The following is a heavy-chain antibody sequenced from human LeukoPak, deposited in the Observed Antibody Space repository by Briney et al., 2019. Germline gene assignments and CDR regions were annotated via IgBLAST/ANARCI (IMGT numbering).Heavy chain of an antibody. CDR3: ARDAPQVPAAGVLAS. CDR2: MYSRGDT. CDR1: GFTVSDNY. D-gene: IGHD6-13*01. V-gene: IGHV3-53*01. J-gene: IGHJ5*02. Sequence: GGSLRLSCAASGFTVSDNYMSWVRLAPGKGLEWVSVMYSRGDTYYAKSVKGRFTFSRDISKNTLYLQMNGLRTEDTAMYYCARDAPQVPAAGVLASWGQGTLVIVSS.